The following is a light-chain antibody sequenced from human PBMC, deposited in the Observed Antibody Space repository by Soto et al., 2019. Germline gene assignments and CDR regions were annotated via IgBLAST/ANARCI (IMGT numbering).Light chain of an antibody. CDR1: QGISSY. CDR3: QQLNSYPLT. CDR2: AAS. Sequence: DIQLTQSPSFLSASVGDRVTITCRASQGISSYLAWYQQKPGKAPKLLIYAASTLQSGVPSRLSGSGSGTEFTLTISSLKPEDFATYYGQQLNSYPLTFGGGTKVEIK. J-gene: IGKJ4*01. V-gene: IGKV1-9*01.